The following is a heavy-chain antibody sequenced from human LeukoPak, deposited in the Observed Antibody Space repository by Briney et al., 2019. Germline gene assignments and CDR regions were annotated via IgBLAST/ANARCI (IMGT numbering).Heavy chain of an antibody. CDR1: GFTFSSYE. D-gene: IGHD2-8*01. V-gene: IGHV3-48*03. CDR3: AGSVWDAFDI. Sequence: GGSLRLSCAASGFTFSSYEMNWVRQAPGKGLEWVSYISSSGSTIYYADSVKGRFTISRDNAKNSLYLQMNSLRAEDTAVYYYAGSVWDAFDIWGQGTMVTVSS. J-gene: IGHJ3*02. CDR2: ISSSGSTI.